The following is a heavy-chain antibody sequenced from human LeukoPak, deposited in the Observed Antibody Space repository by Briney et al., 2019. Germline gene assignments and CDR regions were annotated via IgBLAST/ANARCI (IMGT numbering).Heavy chain of an antibody. CDR2: INPNSGGT. V-gene: IGHV1-2*02. CDR1: GYTFTGYY. Sequence: ASVKVSCKASGYTFTGYYMHWVQQAPGQGLEWMGWINPNSGGTNYAQKFQGRVTMTRDTSISTAYMELSRLRSDDTAVYYCARDRFGYSYGPSYHFDYWGQGTLVTVSS. CDR3: ARDRFGYSYGPSYHFDY. D-gene: IGHD5-18*01. J-gene: IGHJ4*02.